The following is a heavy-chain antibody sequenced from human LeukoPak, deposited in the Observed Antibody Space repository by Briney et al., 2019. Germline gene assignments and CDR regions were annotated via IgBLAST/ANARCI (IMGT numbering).Heavy chain of an antibody. J-gene: IGHJ4*02. CDR1: GFTFGSYA. Sequence: GGSPRLSCVASGFTFGSYAMSWVRQAPGKGLEWVSGISDSGRSTYDADSVKGRFIISRDNSKNTLYLQMNSLRAEDTAVYYCATSSGYSYGYVGYWGQGTLVTVSS. CDR2: ISDSGRST. V-gene: IGHV3-23*01. D-gene: IGHD5-18*01. CDR3: ATSSGYSYGYVGY.